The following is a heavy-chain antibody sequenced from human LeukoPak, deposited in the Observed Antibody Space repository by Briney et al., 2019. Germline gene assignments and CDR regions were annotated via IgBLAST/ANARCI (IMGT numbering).Heavy chain of an antibody. V-gene: IGHV3-23*01. J-gene: IGHJ4*02. Sequence: PGGSLRLSCAASGFTFNSYDMSWVRQAPGKGLEWVSAISGSGGTYYAESVKGRFTVSRDNSNNTLYLQMDGMRAEDTAVYYCPKDYSAYNYLADFDYWGQGTLVTVSS. CDR3: PKDYSAYNYLADFDY. CDR1: GFTFNSYD. D-gene: IGHD5-24*01. CDR2: ISGSGGT.